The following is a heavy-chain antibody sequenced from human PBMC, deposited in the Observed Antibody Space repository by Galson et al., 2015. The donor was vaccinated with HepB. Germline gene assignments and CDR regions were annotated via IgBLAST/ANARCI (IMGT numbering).Heavy chain of an antibody. Sequence: ETLSLTCAVYGGSFSGYYWSWIRQPPGKGLEWIGEINDSGRTNYNESLKGRVTMSVDTSKNHFSLKITSLTAADTAMYYCARGFTTSSADAFDMWGQGTMVSVSS. D-gene: IGHD1-14*01. CDR1: GGSFSGYY. CDR3: ARGFTTSSADAFDM. V-gene: IGHV4-34*01. J-gene: IGHJ3*02. CDR2: INDSGRT.